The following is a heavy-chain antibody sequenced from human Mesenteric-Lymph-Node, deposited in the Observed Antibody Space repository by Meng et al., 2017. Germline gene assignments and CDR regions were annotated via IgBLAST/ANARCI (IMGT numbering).Heavy chain of an antibody. V-gene: IGHV4-4*03. Sequence: SGPGLVSPPATLSLTCAVSGGPNSISDGWRWARQPPGKGLEWMGEVYHSGSTNYNPSLKSRVPISVDKSKNQFSLKLSSVTAADTAVYYCASGRKYCSSTSCYGQFDYWGQGTLVTVSS. J-gene: IGHJ4*02. D-gene: IGHD2-2*01. CDR3: ASGRKYCSSTSCYGQFDY. CDR2: VYHSGST. CDR1: GGPNSISDG.